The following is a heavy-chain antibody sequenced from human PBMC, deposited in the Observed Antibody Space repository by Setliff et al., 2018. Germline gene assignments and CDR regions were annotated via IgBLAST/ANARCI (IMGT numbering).Heavy chain of an antibody. D-gene: IGHD2-15*01. CDR2: ISAYNGNT. Sequence: ASVKVSCKASGYTFTSYGISWVRQAPGQGLEWMGWISAYNGNTNYAQKLQGRVTMTTDTSTSTAYMELRSLRSDDTAVYYCARVRVVVIGNYYYYYGMDVWGQGTTVTVSS. CDR3: ARVRVVVIGNYYYYYGMDV. V-gene: IGHV1-18*01. CDR1: GYTFTSYG. J-gene: IGHJ6*02.